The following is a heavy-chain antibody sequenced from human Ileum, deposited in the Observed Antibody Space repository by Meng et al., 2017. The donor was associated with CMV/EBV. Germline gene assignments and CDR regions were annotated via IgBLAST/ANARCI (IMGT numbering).Heavy chain of an antibody. J-gene: IGHJ5*02. CDR2: INPNSGGT. D-gene: IGHD1-26*01. Sequence: ASVKVSCKASGYTFTGYYMHWVRQAPGQGLGWMGWINPNSGGTNYAQKFQGRVTMTRDTSISTAYMELSRLRSDDTAVYYCARDEWELYNWFDPWGQGTLVTVPQ. CDR1: GYTFTGYY. V-gene: IGHV1-2*02. CDR3: ARDEWELYNWFDP.